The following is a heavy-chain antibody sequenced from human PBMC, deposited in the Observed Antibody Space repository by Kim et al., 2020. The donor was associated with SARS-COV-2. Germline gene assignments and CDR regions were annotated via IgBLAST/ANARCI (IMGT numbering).Heavy chain of an antibody. CDR1: GYTFTSYY. J-gene: IGHJ4*03. Sequence: ASVKVSCKASGYTFTSYYIHWVRQAPGQGLEWMGIINPNGGSTSYAQKFQGRVTMTRYTSTSTVYMELSSLRSEDTAVYYCARDARVWSGYYSSYFFDFWGQGTLVTVSS. CDR2: INPNGGST. V-gene: IGHV1-46*01. CDR3: ARDARVWSGYYSSYFFDF. D-gene: IGHD3-3*01.